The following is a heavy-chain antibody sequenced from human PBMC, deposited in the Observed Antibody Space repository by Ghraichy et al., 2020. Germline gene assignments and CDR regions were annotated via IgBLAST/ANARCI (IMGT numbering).Heavy chain of an antibody. J-gene: IGHJ4*02. Sequence: GGSLRLSCAASGFTFSSFWMNWVRQAPGKGLEWVANIKQDGSEGSYVDSVKGRFTISRDNAKNSLHLQMNSLRVEDTAVYYCVGGTSWLFDYWGQGTLVTVSS. CDR3: VGGTSWLFDY. V-gene: IGHV3-7*01. CDR2: IKQDGSEG. D-gene: IGHD2-15*01. CDR1: GFTFSSFW.